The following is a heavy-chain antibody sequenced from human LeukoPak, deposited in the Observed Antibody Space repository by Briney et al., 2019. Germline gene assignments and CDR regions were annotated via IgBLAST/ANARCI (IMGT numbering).Heavy chain of an antibody. CDR1: GYSISSGYY. J-gene: IGHJ3*02. Sequence: SETLSLTCTVSGYSISSGYYWGWIRQPPGKGLEWIGSIYHSGSTYYNPSLKSRVTIPVDTSKNQFSLKLSSVTAADTAVYYCARGVYSCDAFDTWGQGTMVTVSS. D-gene: IGHD5-18*01. CDR3: ARGVYSCDAFDT. V-gene: IGHV4-38-2*02. CDR2: IYHSGST.